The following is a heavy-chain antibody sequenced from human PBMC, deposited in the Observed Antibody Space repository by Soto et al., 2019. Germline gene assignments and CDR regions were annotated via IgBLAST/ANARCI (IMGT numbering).Heavy chain of an antibody. V-gene: IGHV3-23*01. J-gene: IGHJ4*02. Sequence: EVQVLESGGGLVQPGGSLRLSCAASGFIFGNFGMKWVRQAPGKGLEWVSGVRSDGDTTYNAESVEGRFTVFRDTSRNTVYLQMNTLRAEDTAIYYCAKGKGVGATPDGANCWGQGTLVTVSS. D-gene: IGHD1-26*01. CDR2: VRSDGDTT. CDR3: AKGKGVGATPDGANC. CDR1: GFIFGNFG.